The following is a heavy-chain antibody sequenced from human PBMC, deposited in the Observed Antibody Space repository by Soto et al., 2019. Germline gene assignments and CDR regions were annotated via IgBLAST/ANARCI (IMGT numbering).Heavy chain of an antibody. CDR1: GGSISSGGYY. CDR3: ARVYYYYGMDV. V-gene: IGHV4-31*03. J-gene: IGHJ6*02. Sequence: SETLSLTCTVSGGSISSGGYYWSWIRQHPGKGLEWIGYIYYSGSTYYNSSLKSRVTISVDTSKSQFSLKLSSVTAADTAVYYCARVYYYYGMDVWGQGTTVTVSS. CDR2: IYYSGST.